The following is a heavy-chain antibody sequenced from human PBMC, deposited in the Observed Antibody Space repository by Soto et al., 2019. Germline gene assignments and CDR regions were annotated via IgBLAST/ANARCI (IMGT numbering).Heavy chain of an antibody. CDR2: IIPIFGTA. CDR3: ARRGGGQSCSGGSCYYAFDI. D-gene: IGHD2-15*01. Sequence: SVKVSCKASGVTFSSYAISWVRQAPGQGLEWMGGIIPIFGTANYAQKFQGRVTITADESTSTAYMELSSLRSEDTAVYYCARRGGGQSCSGGSCYYAFDIWGQGTMVTVSS. CDR1: GVTFSSYA. J-gene: IGHJ3*02. V-gene: IGHV1-69*13.